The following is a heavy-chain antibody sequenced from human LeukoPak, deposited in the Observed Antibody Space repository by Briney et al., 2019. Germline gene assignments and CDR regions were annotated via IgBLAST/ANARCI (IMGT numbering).Heavy chain of an antibody. J-gene: IGHJ4*02. CDR3: ASSGSYRFDY. D-gene: IGHD1-26*01. CDR2: TSTSGGSA. Sequence: PGGSLRLSCAASGFTFSNNAMSWVRQAPGKGLEWVSATSTSGGSAYYADSVKGRFTISRDNAKNSLYLQMNSLRDEDTAVYYCASSGSYRFDYWGQGTLVTVSS. CDR1: GFTFSNNA. V-gene: IGHV3-23*01.